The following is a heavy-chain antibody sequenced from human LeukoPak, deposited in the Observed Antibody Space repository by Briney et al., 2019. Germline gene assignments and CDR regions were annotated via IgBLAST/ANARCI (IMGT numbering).Heavy chain of an antibody. CDR3: AKEVVPAAMSNWFDP. Sequence: GGSLRLSCAASGFTFSSYGMHWVRQAPGKGLEWVAVISYDGSNKYYADSVKGRFTISRDNSKNTLCLQMNSLRAEDTAVYYCAKEVVPAAMSNWFDPWGQGTLVTVSS. CDR1: GFTFSSYG. V-gene: IGHV3-30*18. CDR2: ISYDGSNK. J-gene: IGHJ5*02. D-gene: IGHD2-2*01.